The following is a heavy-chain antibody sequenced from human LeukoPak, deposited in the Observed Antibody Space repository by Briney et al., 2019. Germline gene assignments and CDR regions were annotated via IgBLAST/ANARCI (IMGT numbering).Heavy chain of an antibody. CDR2: IYHSGST. D-gene: IGHD1-26*01. Sequence: PSETLSLTCAVSGYSISSGYYWGWIRQPPGKGLEWIGSIYHSGSTYYNPSLKSRVTISVDTSKNQFSLKLSSVTAADTAVYYCASALALGRVGYFDYWGQGTLVTVSS. CDR1: GYSISSGYY. CDR3: ASALALGRVGYFDY. V-gene: IGHV4-38-2*01. J-gene: IGHJ4*02.